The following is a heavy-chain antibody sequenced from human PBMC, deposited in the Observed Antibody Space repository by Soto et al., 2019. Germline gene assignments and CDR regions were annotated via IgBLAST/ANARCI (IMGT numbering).Heavy chain of an antibody. D-gene: IGHD2-21*01. J-gene: IGHJ3*02. V-gene: IGHV4-59*11. CDR1: GGSLTDHY. Sequence: QVQLQESGPGLVKPSETLSLTCTVAGGSLTDHYWNWFRQSPGRGLQRIGYVYYSGATSYNPSLTCRVSMPVDTSKNKYSLKLRSVTAADTAVYFCARGNDWKSSTFDIWGQGTMVSVSS. CDR3: ARGNDWKSSTFDI. CDR2: VYYSGAT.